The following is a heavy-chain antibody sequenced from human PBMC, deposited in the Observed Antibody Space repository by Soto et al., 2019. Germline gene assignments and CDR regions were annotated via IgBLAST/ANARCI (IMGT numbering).Heavy chain of an antibody. CDR2: IVVGSGNT. J-gene: IGHJ6*03. CDR1: GFTFTSSA. V-gene: IGHV1-58*02. CDR3: AAGGVPRYYYMDV. D-gene: IGHD3-10*01. Sequence: ASVKVSCKASGFTFTSSAMQWVRQARGQRLEWIGWIVVGSGNTNYAQKFQERVTITRDMSTSTAYMELSSLRSEDTAVYYCAAGGVPRYYYMDVWGKGTTVTVSS.